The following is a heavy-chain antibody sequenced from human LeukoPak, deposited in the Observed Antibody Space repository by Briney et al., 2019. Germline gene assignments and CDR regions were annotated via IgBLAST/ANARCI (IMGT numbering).Heavy chain of an antibody. D-gene: IGHD3-9*01. CDR3: ARGGFWRYFDWLLPRPDVTEGWFDP. CDR1: GYTFTSYD. Sequence: ASVKVSCKASGYTFTSYDINWVRQATGQGLEWMGWMNPNSGNTGYAQKFQGRVNMTRNTSISTAYMELSSLRSEDTAVYYCARGGFWRYFDWLLPRPDVTEGWFDPWGQGTLVTVSS. J-gene: IGHJ5*02. CDR2: MNPNSGNT. V-gene: IGHV1-8*01.